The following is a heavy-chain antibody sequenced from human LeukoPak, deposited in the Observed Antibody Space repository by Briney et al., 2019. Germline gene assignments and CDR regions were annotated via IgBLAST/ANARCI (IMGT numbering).Heavy chain of an antibody. V-gene: IGHV3-48*03. Sequence: TGGSLRLSCAASGFTFSSYEMNWVRQAPGKGLEWVSYISISGTTISYADSVKGRFTISRDNAKNSLYLQMNSLRAEDTAIYYCASDIVLKGYWGEGTLVTVSS. J-gene: IGHJ4*02. CDR1: GFTFSSYE. CDR2: ISISGTTI. CDR3: ASDIVLKGY. D-gene: IGHD2/OR15-2a*01.